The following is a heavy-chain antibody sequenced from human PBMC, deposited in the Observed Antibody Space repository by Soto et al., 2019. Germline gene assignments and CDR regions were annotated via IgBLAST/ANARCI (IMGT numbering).Heavy chain of an antibody. CDR3: ASSLVGATTDYYYYYGMDV. J-gene: IGHJ6*04. CDR2: IIPIFGTA. CDR1: GGTFGSYA. D-gene: IGHD1-26*01. Sequence: SVKVSCTASGGTFGSYAISWVLQAPGQGLEWMGGIIPIFGTANYAQKFQGRVTITADESTSTAYMELSSLRSEDTAVYYCASSLVGATTDYYYYYGMDVWGKGSKVTVSS. V-gene: IGHV1-69*13.